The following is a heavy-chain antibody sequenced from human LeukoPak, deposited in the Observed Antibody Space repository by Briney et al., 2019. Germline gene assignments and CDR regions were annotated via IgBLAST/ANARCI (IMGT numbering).Heavy chain of an antibody. J-gene: IGHJ4*02. CDR2: INPSGGST. CDR1: GYTFTSYD. Sequence: GASVKVSCKASGYTFTSYDINWVRQATGQGLEWMGIINPSGGSTSYAQKFQGRVTMTRNTSTSTVYMELSSLRSEDTAVYYCARDSSGWYYFDYWGQGTLVTVSS. CDR3: ARDSSGWYYFDY. D-gene: IGHD6-19*01. V-gene: IGHV1-46*01.